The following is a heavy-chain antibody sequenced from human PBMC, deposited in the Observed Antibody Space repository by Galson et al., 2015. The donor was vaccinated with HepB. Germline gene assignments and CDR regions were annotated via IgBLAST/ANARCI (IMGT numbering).Heavy chain of an antibody. J-gene: IGHJ5*02. V-gene: IGHV5-51*01. Sequence: QSGAEAKKPGESLKISCKGSGYSFTSYWIGWVRQMPGRGLEWMGIIYPGDSDTRYSPSFQGQVTISADKSISTAYLQWSSLKASDTAMYYCARLEFVAGHVNWLDPWGQGTLVTVSS. CDR1: GYSFTSYW. D-gene: IGHD6-19*01. CDR2: IYPGDSDT. CDR3: ARLEFVAGHVNWLDP.